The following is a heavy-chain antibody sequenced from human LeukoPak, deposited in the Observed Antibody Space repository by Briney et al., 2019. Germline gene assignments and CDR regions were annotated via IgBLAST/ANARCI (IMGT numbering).Heavy chain of an antibody. V-gene: IGHV3-30*18. D-gene: IGHD1-26*01. CDR2: ISYDGCNK. CDR1: GFTFSSYG. CDR3: AKDRGHTELRGSFDY. J-gene: IGHJ4*02. Sequence: PGRSLRLSCAASGFTFSSYGMHWVRQAPGKGLEWVAVISYDGCNKYYADSVKGRFTISRDNSKNTLYLQMNSLRAEDTAVYYCAKDRGHTELRGSFDYWGQGTLVTVSS.